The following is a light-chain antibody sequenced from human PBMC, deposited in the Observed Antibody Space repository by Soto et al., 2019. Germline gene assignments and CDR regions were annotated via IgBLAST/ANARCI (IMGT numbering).Light chain of an antibody. J-gene: IGKJ1*01. CDR1: HSVSSNY. V-gene: IGKV3-20*01. CDR3: QQYGISPT. Sequence: EIVLTQSPGTLSLSPGERATLSCRSSHSVSSNYLAWYQQKPGQAPRLLIYDVCSRATGIPDRFSGSGSGTDFTLTISRLEPVDFAVYYCQQYGISPTFGQGTKVEI. CDR2: DVC.